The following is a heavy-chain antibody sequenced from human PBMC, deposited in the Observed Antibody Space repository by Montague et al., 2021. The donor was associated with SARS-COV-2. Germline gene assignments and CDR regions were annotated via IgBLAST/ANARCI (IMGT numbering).Heavy chain of an antibody. CDR3: ARVLHSSRFVWFDT. Sequence: SETLSLTCSVSCGSISSYYWRWIRQPPGKGLEWIGYIHYSGSTNYNPSLKSRFTISVDTSKNQLSLTLSSVAAADTAVYYCARVLHSSRFVWFDTWGQGTLVTVSS. D-gene: IGHD6-13*01. CDR2: IHYSGST. CDR1: CGSISSYY. J-gene: IGHJ5*02. V-gene: IGHV4-59*01.